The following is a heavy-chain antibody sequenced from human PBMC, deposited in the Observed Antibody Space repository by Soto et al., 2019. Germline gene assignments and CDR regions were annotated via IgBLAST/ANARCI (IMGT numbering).Heavy chain of an antibody. CDR3: ARWWSGSRQGVGP. D-gene: IGHD3-3*01. V-gene: IGHV4-31*03. CDR1: GGSISSGDYY. Sequence: QVQLQESGPGLVKPSQTLSLTCTVSGGSISSGDYYWSWIRQHPGKGLEWIGYIYYSGSTYYNPALKSRVTISVDTSKHQRCRKLSSVTAADTAVYYCARWWSGSRQGVGPWGQGTLVTVSS. J-gene: IGHJ5*02. CDR2: IYYSGST.